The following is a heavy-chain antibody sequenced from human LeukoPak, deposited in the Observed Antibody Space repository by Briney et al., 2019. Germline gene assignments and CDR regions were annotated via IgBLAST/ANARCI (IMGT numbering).Heavy chain of an antibody. D-gene: IGHD7-27*01. CDR3: ATINWGRFGY. J-gene: IGHJ4*02. CDR1: GFTFSSYG. CDR2: ISYDGSNK. Sequence: PGGSLRLSCAASGFTFSSYGMHWVRQAPGKGLEWVAVISYDGSNKYYADSVKGRFTISRDNAKNSLYLQMDSLRAEDTAVYYCATINWGRFGYWGQGTLVTVSS. V-gene: IGHV3-30*03.